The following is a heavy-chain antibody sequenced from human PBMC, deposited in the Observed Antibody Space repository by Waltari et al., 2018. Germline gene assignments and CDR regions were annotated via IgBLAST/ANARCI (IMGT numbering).Heavy chain of an antibody. Sequence: QVQLQESGPGLVKPSQTLSLTCTVSGGSISSGGYYWSWIRQHPGQGLEWIGYIYHSGSTYYNPSLKSRVTISVDRSKNQFSLKLSSVTAADTAVYYCARDNPEAAAVVVYYYYGMDVWGQGTTVTVSS. J-gene: IGHJ6*02. CDR1: GGSISSGGYY. D-gene: IGHD6-13*01. CDR3: ARDNPEAAAVVVYYYYGMDV. CDR2: IYHSGST. V-gene: IGHV4-31*03.